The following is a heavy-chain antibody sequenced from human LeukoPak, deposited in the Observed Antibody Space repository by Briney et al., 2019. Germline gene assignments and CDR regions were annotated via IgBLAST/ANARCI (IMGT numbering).Heavy chain of an antibody. J-gene: IGHJ3*02. V-gene: IGHV1-69*06. CDR3: ARDPSLGAFDI. Sequence: ASVKVSCKASGGTFSSYAISWVRQAPGQGLEWMGGIIPIFGTANYAQKFQGRVTITADKSTSTAYMELSSLRSEDTAVYYCARDPSLGAFDIWGQGTMVTVSS. D-gene: IGHD6-6*01. CDR2: IIPIFGTA. CDR1: GGTFSSYA.